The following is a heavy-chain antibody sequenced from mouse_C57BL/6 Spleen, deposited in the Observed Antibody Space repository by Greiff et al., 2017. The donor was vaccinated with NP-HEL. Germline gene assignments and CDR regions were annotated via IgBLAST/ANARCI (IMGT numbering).Heavy chain of an antibody. CDR2: IDPSDSYT. J-gene: IGHJ3*01. V-gene: IGHV1-69*01. D-gene: IGHD1-1*02. CDR3: ARGGTMVY. CDR1: GYTFTSYW. Sequence: QVQLQQSGAELVMPGASVKLSCKASGYTFTSYWMHWVKQRPGQGLEWIGEIDPSDSYTNYNQKFKGKSTLTVDKSSSTAYMQLSSLTSEDSAVYYCARGGTMVYWGQGTLVTVSA.